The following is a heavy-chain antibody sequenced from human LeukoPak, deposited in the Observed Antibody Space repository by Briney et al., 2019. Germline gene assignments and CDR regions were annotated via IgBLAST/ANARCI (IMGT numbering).Heavy chain of an antibody. CDR2: NYYSGST. CDR3: TRQVRGAYYYGSGTYYFDY. CDR1: GGSISSGDYH. D-gene: IGHD3-10*01. J-gene: IGHJ4*02. Sequence: SETLSLTCTVSGGSISSGDYHWSWIRQPPGKGLEWIGNNYYSGSTYYNPSLKSRVTISVDTSKNQFSLNLSSVTAADTAVYYCTRQVRGAYYYGSGTYYFDYWGLGTLVTVSS. V-gene: IGHV4-39*01.